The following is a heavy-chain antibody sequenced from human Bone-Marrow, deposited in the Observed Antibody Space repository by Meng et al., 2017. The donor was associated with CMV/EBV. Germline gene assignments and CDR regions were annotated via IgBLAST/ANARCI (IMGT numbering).Heavy chain of an antibody. CDR3: AKVSNTWYYFDY. J-gene: IGHJ4*02. Sequence: GGSLRLSCAASGFTVSGNFMSWVRLAPGKGLEWVSVIYADGRTYYADSVEGRFTFSRDNSKNTLYPQMNGLRADDTAVYYCAKVSNTWYYFDYWGQGTLVTVSS. CDR2: IYADGRT. CDR1: GFTVSGNF. V-gene: IGHV3-53*01. D-gene: IGHD3-3*02.